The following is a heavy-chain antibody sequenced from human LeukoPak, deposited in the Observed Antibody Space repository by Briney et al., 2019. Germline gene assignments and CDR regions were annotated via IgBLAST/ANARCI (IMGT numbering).Heavy chain of an antibody. Sequence: PGGSLRLSCAASGFTFDDYAMHWVRQAPGKGLEWVSGISWNSGSIGYADSVKGRFTISRDNAKNSLYLQMNSLRAEDTALYYCAKDTGAVAVRGAFDIWGQGTMVTVSS. CDR3: AKDTGAVAVRGAFDI. CDR2: ISWNSGSI. CDR1: GFTFDDYA. V-gene: IGHV3-9*01. J-gene: IGHJ3*02. D-gene: IGHD6-19*01.